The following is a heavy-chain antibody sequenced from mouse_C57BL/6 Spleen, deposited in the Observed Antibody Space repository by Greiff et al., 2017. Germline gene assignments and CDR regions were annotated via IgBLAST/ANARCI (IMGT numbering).Heavy chain of an antibody. CDR1: GYTFTSYW. V-gene: IGHV1-61*01. D-gene: IGHD2-1*01. J-gene: IGHJ2*01. Sequence: QVQLKQPGAELVRPGSSVKLSCKASGYTFTSYWMDWVKQRPGQGLEWIGNIYPSDSETNYNQKFKDKATLTVDKSSSTAYMQLSSLTSEDSAVYYCARGGSYGNYVDYWGQGTTLTVSS. CDR3: ARGGSYGNYVDY. CDR2: IYPSDSET.